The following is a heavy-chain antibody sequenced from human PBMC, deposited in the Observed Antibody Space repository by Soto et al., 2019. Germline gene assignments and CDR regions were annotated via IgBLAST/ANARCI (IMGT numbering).Heavy chain of an antibody. V-gene: IGHV4-59*08. J-gene: IGHJ4*02. CDR1: GGSISSYY. Sequence: PSETLSLTCTVSGGSISSYYWSWIRQPPGKGLEWIGYIYYSGSTNYNPSLKSRVTISVDTSKNQFSLKLSSVTAADTAVYYCARAPGYSSSWFYYFDYWGQGTLVTVSS. D-gene: IGHD6-13*01. CDR2: IYYSGST. CDR3: ARAPGYSSSWFYYFDY.